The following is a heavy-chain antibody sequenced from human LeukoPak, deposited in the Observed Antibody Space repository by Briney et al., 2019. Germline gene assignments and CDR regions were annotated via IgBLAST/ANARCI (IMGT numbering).Heavy chain of an antibody. Sequence: SQTLSLTCAISGDSVSSNSAAWNWIRQSPSRGLEWLGRTYYRSKWYNDYVVSVKSRITINPDTSKNQFSLQLNSVTPEDTAVYYCVRSLGGGWYYYYGMDVWGKGTTVTVSS. V-gene: IGHV6-1*01. CDR3: VRSLGGGWYYYYGMDV. D-gene: IGHD6-19*01. CDR1: GDSVSSNSAA. J-gene: IGHJ6*04. CDR2: TYYRSKWYN.